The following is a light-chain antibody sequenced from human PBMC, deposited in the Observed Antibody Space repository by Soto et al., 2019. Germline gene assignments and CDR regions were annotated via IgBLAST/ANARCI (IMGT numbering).Light chain of an antibody. CDR1: QGISTL. CDR2: FAS. Sequence: DIQMTQSPSSLSASVGDTVTITCRASQGISTLLAWYQQKPGKAPKSLIYFASSLQSGVPSRFTGSGSGIDFTLTISSLQPEEFATYYCQQFHSYPITFDQGTRLDIK. J-gene: IGKJ5*01. CDR3: QQFHSYPIT. V-gene: IGKV1D-16*01.